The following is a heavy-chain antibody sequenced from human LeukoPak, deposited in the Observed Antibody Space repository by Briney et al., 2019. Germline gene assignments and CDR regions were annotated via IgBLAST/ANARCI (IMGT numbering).Heavy chain of an antibody. CDR1: GYTFTSYD. Sequence: ASVKVSCKASGYTFTSYDINWVRQATGQGLEWMGWMNPNSGNTGYAQKFQGRVTMTRNTSISTAYMELSSLRSEDTAVYYRARVFSPGQWLVPRVYYYYGMDVWGQGTTVTVSS. V-gene: IGHV1-8*01. CDR2: MNPNSGNT. CDR3: ARVFSPGQWLVPRVYYYYGMDV. D-gene: IGHD6-19*01. J-gene: IGHJ6*02.